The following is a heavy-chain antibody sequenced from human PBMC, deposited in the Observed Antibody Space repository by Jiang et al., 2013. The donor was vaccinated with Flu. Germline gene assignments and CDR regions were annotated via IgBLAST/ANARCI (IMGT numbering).Heavy chain of an antibody. J-gene: IGHJ1*01. CDR2: IKQDGSEK. CDR1: GFTFSNYW. Sequence: CAGSGFTFSNYWMSWVRQAPGKGLEWVANIKQDGSEKYYVDSVKGRFTISRDNAKNSLYLQINSLRAEDTAVYYCARNSGTYPWGQGTLVTVSS. D-gene: IGHD1-26*01. CDR3: ARNSGTYP. V-gene: IGHV3-7*03.